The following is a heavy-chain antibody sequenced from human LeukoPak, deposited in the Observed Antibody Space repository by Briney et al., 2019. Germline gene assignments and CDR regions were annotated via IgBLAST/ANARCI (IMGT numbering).Heavy chain of an antibody. CDR3: TRRTRGYSYGPPYFDY. CDR2: IRSKANSYAT. Sequence: GGSLRLSCAASGFTFSGSAMHWVRQASGKGLEWVGRIRSKANSYATAYAASVKGRFTISRDDSKNTAYLQRNSLKTEDTAVYYCTRRTRGYSYGPPYFDYWGQGTLVTVSS. CDR1: GFTFSGSA. J-gene: IGHJ4*02. D-gene: IGHD5-18*01. V-gene: IGHV3-73*01.